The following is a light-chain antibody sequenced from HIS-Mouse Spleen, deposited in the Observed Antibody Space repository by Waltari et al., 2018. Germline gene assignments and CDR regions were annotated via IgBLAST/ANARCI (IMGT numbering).Light chain of an antibody. CDR2: DVS. CDR3: CSYAGSYPVV. CDR1: SSDVGGYNY. Sequence: QSALTQPRSVSGSPGQSVTISCTGTSSDVGGYNYVSWYQQHPGKAPKLMIYDVSKRPSGVPDRFSGSKSGNTASLTLSGLQAEDEADYYCCSYAGSYPVVFGGGTKLTVL. V-gene: IGLV2-11*01. J-gene: IGLJ2*01.